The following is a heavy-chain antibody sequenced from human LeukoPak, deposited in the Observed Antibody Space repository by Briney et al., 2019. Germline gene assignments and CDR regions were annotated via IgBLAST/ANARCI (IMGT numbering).Heavy chain of an antibody. D-gene: IGHD3-16*01. CDR3: ARRGKGGKVDY. CDR1: GGSFSDYY. CDR2: INHSGST. Sequence: PSETLSLTCAVYGGSFSDYYWSWIRQPPGKGLEWIGEINHSGSTNYNPSLKSRVTISVDTSKNQFSLKLSSVTAADTAVYYCARRGKGGKVDYWGQGTLVTVSS. V-gene: IGHV4-34*01. J-gene: IGHJ4*02.